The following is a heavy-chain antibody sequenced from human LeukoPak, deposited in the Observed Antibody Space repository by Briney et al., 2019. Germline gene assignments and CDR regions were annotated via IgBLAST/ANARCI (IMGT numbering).Heavy chain of an antibody. D-gene: IGHD2-2*01. V-gene: IGHV3-23*01. CDR3: AKGGSPSCYSSSGY. Sequence: SGGSLRLSCAASGFTFSTYAMSWVGQAPGKGLEWVSAICGRDVSRYYADSVKGRFTISRDNSKNTLYLQMNSLRGEDTAVYYCAKGGSPSCYSSSGYWGQGTLVTVSS. J-gene: IGHJ4*02. CDR1: GFTFSTYA. CDR2: ICGRDVSR.